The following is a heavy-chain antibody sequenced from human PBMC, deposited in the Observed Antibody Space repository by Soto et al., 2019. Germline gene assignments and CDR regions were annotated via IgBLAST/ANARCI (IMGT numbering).Heavy chain of an antibody. V-gene: IGHV1-69*13. CDR2: IIPIFGTA. D-gene: IGHD6-19*01. CDR3: ARVLTGYSSGWYLDYYYGMDV. Sequence: SVKVSCKASGGTFSSYAISWVRQAPGQGLEWMGGIIPIFGTANYAQKFQGRVTITADESTSTAYMELSSLRSEDTAVYYCARVLTGYSSGWYLDYYYGMDVWGQGTT. J-gene: IGHJ6*02. CDR1: GGTFSSYA.